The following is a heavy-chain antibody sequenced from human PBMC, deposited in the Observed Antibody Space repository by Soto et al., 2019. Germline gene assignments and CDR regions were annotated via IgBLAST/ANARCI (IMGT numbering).Heavy chain of an antibody. Sequence: GGSLRLSCAASGFTFSDHYMDWVRQAPGKGLEWVGRTRNKANSYTTEYAASVKGRFTISRDDSKNSLYLQMNSLKTDDTAVYYCATVKLGSYDWFDPWGQGTLVTVSA. CDR2: TRNKANSYTT. D-gene: IGHD3-16*01. CDR3: ATVKLGSYDWFDP. J-gene: IGHJ5*02. CDR1: GFTFSDHY. V-gene: IGHV3-72*01.